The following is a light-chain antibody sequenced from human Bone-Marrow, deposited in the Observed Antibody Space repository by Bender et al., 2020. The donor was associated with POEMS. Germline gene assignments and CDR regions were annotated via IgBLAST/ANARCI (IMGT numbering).Light chain of an antibody. V-gene: IGLV2-23*01. J-gene: IGLJ3*02. CDR2: EGN. Sequence: QSALTQPASVSGSPGQSIAISCTGSSSDVGSYNLVSWYQQHPGKAPKLLIYEGNKRPSGVSDRFSGSKSGYMASLTISGLQPEDEADYYCSSYETSTTWFGGGTKLTVL. CDR3: SSYETSTTW. CDR1: SSDVGSYNL.